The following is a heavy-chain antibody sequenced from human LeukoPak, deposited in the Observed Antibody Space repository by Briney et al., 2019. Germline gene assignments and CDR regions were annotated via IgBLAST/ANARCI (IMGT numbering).Heavy chain of an antibody. Sequence: ASVKVSCEASGYTFTSYAMNWVRQAPGQGLEWMGWINTNTGNPTYAQGFTGRFVFSLDTSVSTAYLQISSLKAEDTAVYYCARDSSSIYYYYGMDVWGQGTTVTVSS. CDR1: GYTFTSYA. J-gene: IGHJ6*02. V-gene: IGHV7-4-1*02. CDR3: ARDSSSIYYYYGMDV. D-gene: IGHD6-6*01. CDR2: INTNTGNP.